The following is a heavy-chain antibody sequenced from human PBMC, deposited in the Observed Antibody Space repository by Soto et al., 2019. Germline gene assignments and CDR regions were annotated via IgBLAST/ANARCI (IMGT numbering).Heavy chain of an antibody. CDR3: VREVAFGVQEIRGRWFDL. V-gene: IGHV3-33*01. CDR1: GFSFSVYG. D-gene: IGHD3-16*01. Sequence: QVQLVESGGGVVQPGRSLRLSCAASGFSFSVYGMHWVRQAPGKVLEWVAVIWYDGSNTLYGDSVKGRFSISRDNAKNTLYLQMDSLRSEDTAVYYCVREVAFGVQEIRGRWFDLWCQGKLVTVSS. CDR2: IWYDGSNT. J-gene: IGHJ5*02.